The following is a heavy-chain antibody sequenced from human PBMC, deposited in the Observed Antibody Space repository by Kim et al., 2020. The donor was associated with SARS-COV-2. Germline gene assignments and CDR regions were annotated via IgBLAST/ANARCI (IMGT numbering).Heavy chain of an antibody. CDR2: ISYDGSNK. V-gene: IGHV3-30*18. J-gene: IGHJ6*02. D-gene: IGHD3-10*01. CDR3: AKDFIADGSGSSGYYGMDV. Sequence: GGSLRLSCAASGFTFSSYGMHWVRQAPGKGLEWVAVISYDGSNKYYADSVKGRFTISRDNSKNTLYLQMNSLRAEDTAVYYCAKDFIADGSGSSGYYGMDVWGQGTTVTVSS. CDR1: GFTFSSYG.